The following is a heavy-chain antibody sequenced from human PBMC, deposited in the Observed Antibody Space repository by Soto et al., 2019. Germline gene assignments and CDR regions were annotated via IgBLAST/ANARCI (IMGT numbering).Heavy chain of an antibody. J-gene: IGHJ4*02. D-gene: IGHD2-15*01. V-gene: IGHV4-31*03. Sequence: QVQLQESGPGLVKPSQTLSLTCTVSGGSISSGGYYWSWIRQPPGKGLEWIGEINHSGSTNYNPPLKGRVTISVDPSKNQFSLKLSSVTAADTAVYYCARGAYCSGGSCYSRRYFAYWGQGTLVTVSS. CDR1: GGSISSGGYY. CDR2: INHSGST. CDR3: ARGAYCSGGSCYSRRYFAY.